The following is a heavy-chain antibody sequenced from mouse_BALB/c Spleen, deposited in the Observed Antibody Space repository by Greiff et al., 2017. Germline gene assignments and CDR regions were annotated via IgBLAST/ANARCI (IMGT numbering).Heavy chain of an antibody. CDR2: IYPGNVNT. CDR1: GYTFTSYY. V-gene: IGHV1S56*01. Sequence: VQLQESGPELVKPGASVRISCKASGYTFTSYYIHWVKQRPGQGLEWIGWIYPGNVNTKYNEKFKGKATLTADKSSSTAYMQLSSLTSEDSAVYFCARDRTSMDYWGQGTSVTVSS. J-gene: IGHJ4*01. CDR3: ARDRTSMDY.